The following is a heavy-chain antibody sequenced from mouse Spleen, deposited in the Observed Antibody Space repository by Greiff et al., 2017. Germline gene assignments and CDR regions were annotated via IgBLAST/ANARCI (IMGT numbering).Heavy chain of an antibody. CDR1: GYTFTSYW. CDR3: ARYTTVGGAWFAY. CDR2: IDPSDSYT. V-gene: IGHV1-69*01. D-gene: IGHD1-1*01. J-gene: IGHJ3*01. Sequence: QVQLQQPGAELVMPGASVKLSCKASGYTFTSYWMHWVKQRPGQGLEWIGEIDPSDSYTNYNQKFKGKATLTVDKSSSTAYMQLSSLTSEDSAVYYCARYTTVGGAWFAYWGQGTLVTVSA.